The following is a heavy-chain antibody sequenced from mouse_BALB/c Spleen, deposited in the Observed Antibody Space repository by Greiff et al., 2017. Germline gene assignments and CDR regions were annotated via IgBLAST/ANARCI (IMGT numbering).Heavy chain of an antibody. D-gene: IGHD2-3*01. CDR1: GFTFSNYW. CDR2: IRLKSNNYAT. Sequence: EVQLVESGGGLVQPGGSMKLSCVASGFTFSNYWMNWVRQSPEKGLEWVAEIRLKSNNYATHYAESVKGRFTISRDDSKSSVYLQMNNLRAEDTGIYYCTRDSYDGYSWFAYWGQGTLVTVSA. CDR3: TRDSYDGYSWFAY. J-gene: IGHJ3*01. V-gene: IGHV6-6*02.